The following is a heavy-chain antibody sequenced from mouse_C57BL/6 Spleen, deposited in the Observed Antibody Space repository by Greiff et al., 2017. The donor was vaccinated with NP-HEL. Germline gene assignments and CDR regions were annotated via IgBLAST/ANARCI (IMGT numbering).Heavy chain of an antibody. CDR1: GYTFTSYW. V-gene: IGHV1-64*01. J-gene: IGHJ2*01. D-gene: IGHD1-1*01. Sequence: QVQLQQPGAELVKPGASVKLSCKASGYTFTSYWMHWVKQRPGQGLEWIGMIHPNSGSTNYNEKFKSKATLTVDKSSSTAYMQLSSLTSEDSAVYYCESYGSREGTDAMDYWGQGTTLTVSS. CDR2: IHPNSGST. CDR3: ESYGSREGTDAMDY.